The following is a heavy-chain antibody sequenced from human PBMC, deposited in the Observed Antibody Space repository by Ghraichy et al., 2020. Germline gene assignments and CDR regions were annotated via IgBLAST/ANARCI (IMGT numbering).Heavy chain of an antibody. V-gene: IGHV3-21*01. Sequence: LSLTCAASGFTFSSYSMNWVRQAPGKGLECVSSISSSSSNIYYADSVKGRFTISRDNAKKSLYLQMNSLRAEDTAVYYCARDYGSNYPAAWGQGTLVTV. CDR3: ARDYGSNYPAA. D-gene: IGHD5-24*01. J-gene: IGHJ5*02. CDR2: ISSSSSNI. CDR1: GFTFSSYS.